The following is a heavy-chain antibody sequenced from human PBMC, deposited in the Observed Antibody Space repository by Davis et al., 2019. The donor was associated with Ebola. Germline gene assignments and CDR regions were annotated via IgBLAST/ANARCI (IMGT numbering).Heavy chain of an antibody. D-gene: IGHD1-26*01. CDR1: GFTFSSYA. J-gene: IGHJ4*02. Sequence: GESLKISCAASGFTFSSYAMHWVRQAPGKGLEWVAVISYDGSNKYYADSVKGRFTISRDNSKNTLFLQMNSLRAEDTAVYYCASNSGDPRPQWFWGQGTLVTVSS. CDR2: ISYDGSNK. V-gene: IGHV3-30-3*02. CDR3: ASNSGDPRPQWF.